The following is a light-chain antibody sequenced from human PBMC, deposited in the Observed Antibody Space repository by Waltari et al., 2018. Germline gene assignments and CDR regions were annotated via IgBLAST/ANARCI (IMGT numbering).Light chain of an antibody. CDR2: VNSGGEH. CDR3: QTWDTNIVV. J-gene: IGLJ2*01. CDR1: SGHTSYA. V-gene: IGLV4-69*01. Sequence: QLLVTQSPSASASLGASVKLTCTLSSGHTSYAIAWPQHQSEKGPRFLLSVNSGGEHTKGDGIPDRFSGSSSGAERYLTIYSLQSEDEADYYCQTWDTNIVVFGGGTKVTVL.